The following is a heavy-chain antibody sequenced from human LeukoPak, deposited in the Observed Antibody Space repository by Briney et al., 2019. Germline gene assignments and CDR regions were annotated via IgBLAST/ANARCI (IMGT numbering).Heavy chain of an antibody. CDR2: IYYSGST. CDR1: GDSINSYY. Sequence: SETLSLTCTVSGDSINSYYWSWIRQPPGKGLEWIAYIYYSGSTNYNPSLKSRVTISVDTSKNQFSLKLSSVTAADTAVYYCARYVRRYYDSSGYYRGVFDYWGQGTLVTVSS. CDR3: ARYVRRYYDSSGYYRGVFDY. D-gene: IGHD3-22*01. J-gene: IGHJ4*02. V-gene: IGHV4-59*12.